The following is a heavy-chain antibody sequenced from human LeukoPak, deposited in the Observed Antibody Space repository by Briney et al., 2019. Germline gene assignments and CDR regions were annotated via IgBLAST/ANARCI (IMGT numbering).Heavy chain of an antibody. CDR3: ARAEGVLLWFGELFPPNWFDP. Sequence: GGSLRLSCAASGFTFSSYAMSWVRQAPGKGLEWVANIKQDGSEKYYVDSVKGRFTISRDNAKNSLYLQMNSLRAEDTAVYYCARAEGVLLWFGELFPPNWFDPWGQGTLVTVSS. V-gene: IGHV3-7*01. CDR2: IKQDGSEK. CDR1: GFTFSSYA. D-gene: IGHD3-10*01. J-gene: IGHJ5*02.